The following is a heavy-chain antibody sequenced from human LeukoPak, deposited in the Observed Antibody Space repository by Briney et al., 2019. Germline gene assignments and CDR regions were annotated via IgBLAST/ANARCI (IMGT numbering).Heavy chain of an antibody. CDR3: ARAREFRPYAFDI. Sequence: KFGESLRISCKASGYSFTSYWIGWVRQMPGKGLEWLGIIYPGDSDTRYSPSFQGQVPISADKSISTAYLQWSSLKASDTAMYYCARAREFRPYAFDIWGQGTMVTVSS. V-gene: IGHV5-51*01. CDR2: IYPGDSDT. D-gene: IGHD3-10*01. J-gene: IGHJ3*02. CDR1: GYSFTSYW.